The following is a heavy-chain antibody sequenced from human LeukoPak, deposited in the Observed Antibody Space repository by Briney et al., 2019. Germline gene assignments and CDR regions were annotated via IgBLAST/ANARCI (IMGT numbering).Heavy chain of an antibody. CDR3: ARPYYDILTGPNYGMDV. Sequence: GASVKVSCKASGYTFTSYGISWVRQAPGQGLEWMGWVSTYNGDTNYAQKLQGRVTMTTDTSTNTAYMELRSLRSDDTAVYYCARPYYDILTGPNYGMDVWGQGTTVTVSS. V-gene: IGHV1-18*01. J-gene: IGHJ6*02. D-gene: IGHD3-9*01. CDR1: GYTFTSYG. CDR2: VSTYNGDT.